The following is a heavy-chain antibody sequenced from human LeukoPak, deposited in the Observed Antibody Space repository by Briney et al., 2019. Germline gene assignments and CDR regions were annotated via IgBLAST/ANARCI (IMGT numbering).Heavy chain of an antibody. V-gene: IGHV3-20*04. CDR2: INWNGGST. Sequence: GGSLRLSCVASGFTFSNYWMSWVRQAPGKGLEWVSGINWNGGSTGYADSVKGRFTISRDNAKNSLYLQMNSLRAEDTAVYYCAELGITMIGGVWGKGTTVTISS. CDR1: GFTFSNYW. CDR3: AELGITMIGGV. J-gene: IGHJ6*04. D-gene: IGHD3-10*02.